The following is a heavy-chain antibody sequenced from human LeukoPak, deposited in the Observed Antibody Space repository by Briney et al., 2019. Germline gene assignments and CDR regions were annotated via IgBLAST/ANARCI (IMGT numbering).Heavy chain of an antibody. J-gene: IGHJ4*02. D-gene: IGHD3-16*01. CDR3: TTDHPGGH. CDR2: IKSKTDGGTT. V-gene: IGHV3-15*01. CDR1: GFTFSNAW. Sequence: PGGSLRLSCAASGFTFSNAWMSWVRQAPGKGLEWAGRIKSKTDGGTTDYAAPVKGRFTISRDDSKNTLYLQMNSLKTEDTAVYYCTTDHPGGHWGQGTLVTVSS.